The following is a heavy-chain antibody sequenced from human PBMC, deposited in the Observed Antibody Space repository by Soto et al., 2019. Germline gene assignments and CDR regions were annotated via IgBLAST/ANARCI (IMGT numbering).Heavy chain of an antibody. Sequence: SVKVSCKASGGTFSSHAISWARQAPGQGLEWMGGIIPIFGTANYAQKFQGRVTITADESTSTAYMELSSLRSEDTAVYYCARDRGYCSSTSCYGNFDYWGQGTLVTVSS. V-gene: IGHV1-69*13. J-gene: IGHJ4*02. CDR3: ARDRGYCSSTSCYGNFDY. CDR1: GGTFSSHA. CDR2: IIPIFGTA. D-gene: IGHD2-2*03.